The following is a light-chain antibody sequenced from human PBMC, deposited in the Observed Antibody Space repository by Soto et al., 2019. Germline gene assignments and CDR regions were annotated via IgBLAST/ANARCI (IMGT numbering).Light chain of an antibody. V-gene: IGKV3-20*01. CDR1: QSVSSSY. J-gene: IGKJ1*01. CDR2: GAS. CDR3: QKYGSSPQT. Sequence: EIVLTQSPGTLPLSPGERATLSCRASQSVSSSYLAWYQQKPGQAPRLLIYGASSRATAIPDRVSGSGSGTVFTLTISRLEPEDFAVYSCQKYGSSPQTLGQGTKVEIK.